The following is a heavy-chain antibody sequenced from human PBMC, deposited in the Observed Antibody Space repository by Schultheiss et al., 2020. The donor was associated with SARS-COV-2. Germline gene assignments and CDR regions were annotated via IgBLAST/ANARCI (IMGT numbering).Heavy chain of an antibody. J-gene: IGHJ5*02. CDR3: ARVPGGGSYFSWFDP. Sequence: SETLSLTCAVSGGSISSGGYSWSWIRQPPGKGLEWIGYIYYSGSTYYNPSLKSRVTISVDTSKNQFYLKLSSVTAADTAVYYCARVPGGGSYFSWFDPWGQGTLVTVSS. V-gene: IGHV4-30-2*01. D-gene: IGHD1-26*01. CDR1: GGSISSGGYS. CDR2: IYYSGST.